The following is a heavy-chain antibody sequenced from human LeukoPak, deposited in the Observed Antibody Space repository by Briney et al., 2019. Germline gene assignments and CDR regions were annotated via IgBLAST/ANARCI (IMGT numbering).Heavy chain of an antibody. CDR3: ARDQYDTWSRRGNFDS. CDR1: GFTFSSYA. J-gene: IGHJ4*02. D-gene: IGHD3-3*01. Sequence: PGGSLRLSCAGTGFTFSSYAMHWVRQAPGKGLEWVAVISYDENIKYHADSVKGRFTISRDNTKNSLYLQMNSLRAEDTAVFYCARDQYDTWSRRGNFDSWGQGTLVIVSS. V-gene: IGHV3-30-3*01. CDR2: ISYDENIK.